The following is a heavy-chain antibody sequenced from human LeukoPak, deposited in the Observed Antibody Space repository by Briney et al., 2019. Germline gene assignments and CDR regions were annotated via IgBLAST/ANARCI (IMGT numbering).Heavy chain of an antibody. CDR3: ARNCYDSSGYYPPTTNWFDP. CDR1: GGSISSGSYY. D-gene: IGHD3-22*01. CDR2: IYTSGST. J-gene: IGHJ5*02. Sequence: SQTLSLTCTVSGGSISSGSYYWSWIRQPAGKGLEWIGRIYTSGSTNYNPSLKSRVTISVDTSKNQFSLKLSFVTAADTAVYYCARNCYDSSGYYPPTTNWFDPWGQGTLVTVSS. V-gene: IGHV4-61*02.